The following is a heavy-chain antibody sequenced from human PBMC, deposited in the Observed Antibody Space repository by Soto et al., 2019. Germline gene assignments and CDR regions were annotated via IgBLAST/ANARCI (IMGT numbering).Heavy chain of an antibody. Sequence: LSLTCAFYGGSFSDYYMSLIRQAPGKGLEWVSYISSSSSYTNYADSVKGRFTISRDNAKNSLYLQMNSLRAEDTAVYYCARFPYCGGDCLVYFDYWGQGTLVTVSS. J-gene: IGHJ4*02. CDR1: GGSFSDYY. D-gene: IGHD2-21*02. CDR3: ARFPYCGGDCLVYFDY. CDR2: ISSSSSYT. V-gene: IGHV3-11*03.